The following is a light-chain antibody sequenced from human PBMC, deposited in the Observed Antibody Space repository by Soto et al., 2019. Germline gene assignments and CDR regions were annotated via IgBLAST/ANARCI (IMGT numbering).Light chain of an antibody. Sequence: VLTQPPSASGTPGQRVTISFSGSSSNIESNTVTWYQQLPGTAPKLVIYSNYDRPSGVPDRFSGSTSGTSASLVIRGLQSEDEADYYCAAWDDILNGYVFGGGTKVTVL. CDR2: SNY. V-gene: IGLV1-44*01. CDR3: AAWDDILNGYV. J-gene: IGLJ1*01. CDR1: SSNIESNT.